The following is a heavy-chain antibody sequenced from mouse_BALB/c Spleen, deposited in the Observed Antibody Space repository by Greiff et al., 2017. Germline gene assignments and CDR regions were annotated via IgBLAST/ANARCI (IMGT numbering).Heavy chain of an antibody. D-gene: IGHD2-4*01. Sequence: EVQLVESGGGLVQPGGSRKLSCAASGFTFSSFGMHWVRQAPEKGLEWVAYISSGSSTIYYADTVKGRFTISRDNPKNTLFLQMTSLRSEDTAMYYCARERKYDYDEAMDYWGQGTSVTVSS. CDR1: GFTFSSFG. J-gene: IGHJ4*01. V-gene: IGHV5-17*02. CDR2: ISSGSSTI. CDR3: ARERKYDYDEAMDY.